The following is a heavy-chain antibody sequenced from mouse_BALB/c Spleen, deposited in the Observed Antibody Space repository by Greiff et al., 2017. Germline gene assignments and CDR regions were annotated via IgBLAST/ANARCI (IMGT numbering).Heavy chain of an antibody. V-gene: IGHV5-6*01. CDR2: ISSGGSYT. J-gene: IGHJ4*01. D-gene: IGHD2-14*01. Sequence: EVNLVESGGDLVKPGGSLKLSCAASGFTFSSYGMSWVRQTPDKRLEWVATISSGGSYTYYPDSVKGRFTISRDNAKNTLYLQMSRLKSEDTAMYYCARQDRDYYAMDYWGQGTSVTVSS. CDR1: GFTFSSYG. CDR3: ARQDRDYYAMDY.